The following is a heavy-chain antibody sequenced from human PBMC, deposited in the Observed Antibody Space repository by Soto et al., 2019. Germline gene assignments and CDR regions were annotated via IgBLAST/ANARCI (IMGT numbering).Heavy chain of an antibody. CDR2: ISYDGARK. J-gene: IGHJ6*02. CDR3: SRGDREDTAVVIGARPGEYGMDV. V-gene: IGHV3-30-3*01. Sequence: QVQLVESGGGVVQPGRSLRLSCAASGFTFSIYAMHWVRQAPGKGLAWVAVISYDGARKAYANSVKGRFTISRDTSKNTLYLQMNSLRVEDTAAYYCSRGDREDTAVVIGARPGEYGMDVWGRGPTVTVSS. CDR1: GFTFSIYA. D-gene: IGHD2-15*01.